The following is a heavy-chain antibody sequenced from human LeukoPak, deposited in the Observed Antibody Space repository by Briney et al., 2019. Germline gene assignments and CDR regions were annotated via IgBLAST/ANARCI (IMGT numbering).Heavy chain of an antibody. CDR3: ARDPRVRYFDHDAFDI. CDR2: IIPIFGTA. D-gene: IGHD3-9*01. CDR1: GGTFSSYA. Sequence: GASVKVSCKASGGTFSSYAISWVRQAPGQGLEWMGGIIPIFGTANYAQKFQGRVTITADESTSTAYMELSSLRSEDTAVYYCARDPRVRYFDHDAFDIWGQRTMVTVSS. J-gene: IGHJ3*02. V-gene: IGHV1-69*13.